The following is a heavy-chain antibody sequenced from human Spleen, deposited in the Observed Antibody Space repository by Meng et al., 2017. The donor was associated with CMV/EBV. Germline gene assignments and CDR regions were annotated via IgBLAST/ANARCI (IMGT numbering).Heavy chain of an antibody. CDR1: GGSFSSYY. J-gene: IGHJ3*02. Sequence: SETLSLTCTVSGGSFSSYYWSWIRQPPGKGLEWIGYIYYSGRSSYNPSLKSRLTISVDTSKNQFSLKLSSVTAADTAVFYCARDILERNAFDMWGQGTMVTVSS. V-gene: IGHV4-59*01. D-gene: IGHD1-1*01. CDR3: ARDILERNAFDM. CDR2: IYYSGRS.